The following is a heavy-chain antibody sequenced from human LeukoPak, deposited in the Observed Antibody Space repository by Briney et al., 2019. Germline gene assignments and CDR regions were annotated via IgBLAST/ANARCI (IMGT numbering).Heavy chain of an antibody. CDR1: GYTFTSYY. V-gene: IGHV1-46*01. Sequence: GASVTVSCKASGYTFTSYYIHWVRQAPGQGLEWMGKINPSGDSTNYAQKFQGRVTMTTDTSTTTTYMELRSLRSDDTAVYYCARTPTANIVLVKADFFEVWGQGTLVTVSS. D-gene: IGHD2-8*02. CDR3: ARTPTANIVLVKADFFEV. CDR2: INPSGDST. J-gene: IGHJ4*02.